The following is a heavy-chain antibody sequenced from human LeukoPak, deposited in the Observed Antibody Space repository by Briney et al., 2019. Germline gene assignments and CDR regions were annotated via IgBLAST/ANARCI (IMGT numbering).Heavy chain of an antibody. J-gene: IGHJ4*02. Sequence: SVKVSCKASGGTFRSNAISWVRQAPGQGLEWMGGIIPIFGTANYAQKFQGRVTITADESTSTAYMELSSLRSEDTAVYYCARSPYSSSWYYFGYWGQGTLVTVSS. CDR2: IIPIFGTA. CDR1: GGTFRSNA. CDR3: ARSPYSSSWYYFGY. V-gene: IGHV1-69*13. D-gene: IGHD6-13*01.